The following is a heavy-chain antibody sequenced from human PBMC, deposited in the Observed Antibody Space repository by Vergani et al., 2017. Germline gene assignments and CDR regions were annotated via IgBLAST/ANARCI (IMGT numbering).Heavy chain of an antibody. J-gene: IGHJ6*02. D-gene: IGHD6-13*01. Sequence: ESGPALVKPTQTLTLTCTFSGFSLSTSGMCVSWIRQPPGKGLEWIGYIYYSGSTNYNPSLKSRVTISVDTSKNQFSLKLSSVTAADTAVYYCARGKQYSSSSHYYYGMDVWGQGTTVTVSS. CDR3: ARGKQYSSSSHYYYGMDV. CDR1: GFSLSTSGMC. V-gene: IGHV4-61*08. CDR2: IYYSGST.